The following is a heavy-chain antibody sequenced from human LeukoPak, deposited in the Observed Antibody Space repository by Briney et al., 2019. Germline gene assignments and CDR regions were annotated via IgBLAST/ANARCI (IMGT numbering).Heavy chain of an antibody. D-gene: IGHD3-3*01. CDR3: ARGRRYYDFWSGYPNWFDP. V-gene: IGHV4-34*01. J-gene: IGHJ5*02. CDR1: GGSFSGYY. CDR2: INHSGST. Sequence: SETVSLTCAVYGGSFSGYYWSWIRQPPGKGLEWIGEINHSGSTNYNPSLKSRVTISVDTSKNQFSLKLSSVTAADTAVYYCARGRRYYDFWSGYPNWFDPWGQGTLVTVSS.